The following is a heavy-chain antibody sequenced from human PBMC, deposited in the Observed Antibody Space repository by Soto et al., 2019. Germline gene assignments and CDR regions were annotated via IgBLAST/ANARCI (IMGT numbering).Heavy chain of an antibody. V-gene: IGHV4-38-2*01. D-gene: IGHD3-10*01. CDR1: GYSISSGYY. J-gene: IGHJ5*02. CDR2: IYHSGST. CDR3: ARVEYYYGSGNNWFDP. Sequence: PSETLSLTCAVSGYSISSGYYWGWIRQPPGKGLEWIGSIYHSGSTYYNPSLKSRVTISVDTSKNQFSLKLSSVTAADTAVYYCARVEYYYGSGNNWFDPWGQGTLVTVS.